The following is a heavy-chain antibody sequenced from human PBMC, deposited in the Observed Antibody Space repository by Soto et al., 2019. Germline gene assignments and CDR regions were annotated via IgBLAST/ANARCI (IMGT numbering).Heavy chain of an antibody. CDR2: IYWDDAE. V-gene: IGHV2-5*04. J-gene: IGHJ3*01. CDR1: GFSLSTSGVG. CDR3: VRKKNYCSGGTCYNDSFDF. Sequence: QITLKESGPTLVKPTQTLTLTCTFSGFSLSTSGVGVGWFRQPPGKALEWLALIYWDDAERYRASLKSRLTITKDTSKNQVVLTMTNMDPVDTGTYYCVRKKNYCSGGTCYNDSFDFWGQGTMVTVSS. D-gene: IGHD2-15*01.